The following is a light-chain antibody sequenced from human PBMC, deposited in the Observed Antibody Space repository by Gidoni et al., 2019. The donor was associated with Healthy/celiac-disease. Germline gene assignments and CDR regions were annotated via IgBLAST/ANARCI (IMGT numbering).Light chain of an antibody. J-gene: IGKJ2*01. CDR1: QSVSSN. CDR3: QQYNNWPPVYT. Sequence: VMPQSPATLSVSPWERATLSCRASQSVSSNLAWYQQKPGQAPRLLIDGASTRATGIPARSSGSGSGTEFTLTISSLQSEDFAVYSCQQYNNWPPVYTFGQXTKLEIK. V-gene: IGKV3-15*01. CDR2: GAS.